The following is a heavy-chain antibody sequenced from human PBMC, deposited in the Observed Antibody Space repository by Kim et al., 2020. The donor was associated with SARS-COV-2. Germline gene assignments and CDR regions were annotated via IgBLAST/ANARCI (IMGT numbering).Heavy chain of an antibody. J-gene: IGHJ4*02. V-gene: IGHV4-61*07. Sequence: YNPTLKGGVTIAGDTSKNQFSLKRSSVTAADTALYYCARHGSSYEYFFDYWGQGSLVTVSS. D-gene: IGHD6-13*01. CDR3: ARHGSSYEYFFDY.